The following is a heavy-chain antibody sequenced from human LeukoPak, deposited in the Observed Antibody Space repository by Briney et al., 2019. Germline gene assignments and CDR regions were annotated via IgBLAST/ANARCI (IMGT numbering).Heavy chain of an antibody. Sequence: GASVKVSCKASGYTFTGYYMHWVRQAPGQGLEWMGWINPNSGGTNYAQKFQGRVTMTRDTSISTAYMELSRLRSDDTAVYYCARDLPAVRSNRGHWFDPWGQGTLVTVSS. CDR3: ARDLPAVRSNRGHWFDP. J-gene: IGHJ5*02. D-gene: IGHD1-26*01. CDR1: GYTFTGYY. CDR2: INPNSGGT. V-gene: IGHV1-2*02.